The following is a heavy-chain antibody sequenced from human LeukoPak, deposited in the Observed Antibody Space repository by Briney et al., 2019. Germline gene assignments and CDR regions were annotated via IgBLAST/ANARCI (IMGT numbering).Heavy chain of an antibody. Sequence: PSETLSLTCTVSGGSISSSTFYWGWVRQPPGKGLEWIGTIYYSGSTFYNPSLKSRVTVSVDTSKNQFSLKLSSVTAADTAVYYCARITMVRGVIRKNWGQGTLVTVSS. D-gene: IGHD3-10*01. V-gene: IGHV4-39*07. J-gene: IGHJ4*02. CDR2: IYYSGST. CDR3: ARITMVRGVIRKN. CDR1: GGSISSSTFY.